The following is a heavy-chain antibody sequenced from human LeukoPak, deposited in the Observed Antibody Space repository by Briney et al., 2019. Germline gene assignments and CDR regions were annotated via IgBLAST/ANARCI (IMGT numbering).Heavy chain of an antibody. CDR2: IWYVGSNK. D-gene: IGHD5-18*01. J-gene: IGHJ4*02. CDR3: ARDPAAMVPH. V-gene: IGHV3-33*08. Sequence: GGSLRLSCVASGFTFSHYSMNWVRQAPGKGLEWVAVIWYVGSNKYYADSVKGRFTISRDNSKNTLYLQMNSLRAEDTAVYYCARDPAAMVPHWGQGTLVTVSS. CDR1: GFTFSHYS.